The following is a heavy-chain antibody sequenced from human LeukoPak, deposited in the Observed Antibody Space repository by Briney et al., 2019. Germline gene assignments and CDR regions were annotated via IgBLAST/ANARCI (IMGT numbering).Heavy chain of an antibody. CDR2: IYYNGST. Sequence: SETLSLTCTVSGGSISSYYWSWIRQPPGKGLEWIGYIYYNGSTNYNPSLKSRVTISVDTSKNQFSLKLSSVTAADTAVYYCARQPDYGDAYDYWGQGTLVTVSS. V-gene: IGHV4-59*08. CDR1: GGSISSYY. D-gene: IGHD4-17*01. J-gene: IGHJ4*02. CDR3: ARQPDYGDAYDY.